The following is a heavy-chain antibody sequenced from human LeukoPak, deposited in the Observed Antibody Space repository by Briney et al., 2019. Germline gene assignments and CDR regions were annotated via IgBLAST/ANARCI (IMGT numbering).Heavy chain of an antibody. V-gene: IGHV4-38-2*02. J-gene: IGHJ5*02. D-gene: IGHD3-10*01. CDR3: ARDLWFGEFIAP. Sequence: SETLSLTCTVSGYSISSGYYWGWIRQPPGKGLEWIGSIYHSGSTYYNPSLKSRVTISVDTSKNQFSLKLSSVTAADTAVYYCARDLWFGEFIAPWGQGTLVTVSS. CDR2: IYHSGST. CDR1: GYSISSGYY.